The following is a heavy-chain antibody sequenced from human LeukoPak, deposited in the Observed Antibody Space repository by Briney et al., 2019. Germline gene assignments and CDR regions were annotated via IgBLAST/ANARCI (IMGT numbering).Heavy chain of an antibody. V-gene: IGHV1-2*02. CDR1: GYTFTNYG. Sequence: ASVKVSCKAFGYTFTNYGISWVRQAPGQGLEWMGWINPNSGGTNYAQKFQGRVTMTRDTSISTAYMELSRLRSDDTAVYYCARAKVKAAKPYYYHMDVWGKGTTVTISS. J-gene: IGHJ6*03. CDR3: ARAKVKAAKPYYYHMDV. CDR2: INPNSGGT. D-gene: IGHD1-14*01.